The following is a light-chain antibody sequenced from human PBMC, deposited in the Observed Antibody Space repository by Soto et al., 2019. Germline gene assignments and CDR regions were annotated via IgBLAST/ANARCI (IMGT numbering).Light chain of an antibody. CDR2: DVS. V-gene: IGLV2-11*01. Sequence: QSVLTQPRSVSGSPGQSVTISCTGTSSDVGGYNYVSWYQQHPGKAPKLMIYDVSKRPSGVPDCFSGSKSGNTASLTISGLQAEDEADYYCCSYAGSYTSSVVFGGGTKLTVL. CDR3: CSYAGSYTSSVV. J-gene: IGLJ2*01. CDR1: SSDVGGYNY.